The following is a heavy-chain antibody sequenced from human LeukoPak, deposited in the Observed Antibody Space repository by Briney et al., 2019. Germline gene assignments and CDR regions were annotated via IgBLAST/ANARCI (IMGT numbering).Heavy chain of an antibody. CDR1: GFTFSSYA. D-gene: IGHD1-26*01. CDR2: ISGSGSSI. J-gene: IGHJ4*02. CDR3: AKRPMAGSGSSPNRDFDY. Sequence: PGGSLRLSCAASGFTFSSYAMNWVRQAPGKGLEWVSIISGSGSSIYYADSVKGRFTISRDNSKNTLYLQMNSLRAEDTAVYYCAKRPMAGSGSSPNRDFDYWGQGTLVTVSS. V-gene: IGHV3-23*01.